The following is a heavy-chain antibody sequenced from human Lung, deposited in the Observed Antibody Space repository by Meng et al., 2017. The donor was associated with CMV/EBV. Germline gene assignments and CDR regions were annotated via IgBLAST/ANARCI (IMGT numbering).Heavy chain of an antibody. CDR2: ISSSGSTI. CDR3: ARDLVSYDFWSGYSALKGNYYGMDV. J-gene: IGHJ6*02. V-gene: IGHV3-48*03. Sequence: GGSLRLXCAASGFTFSSYEMNWVRQAPGKGLEWVSYISSSGSTIYYADSVKGRFTISRDNAKNLLYLQMNSLRAEDTAVYYCARDLVSYDFWSGYSALKGNYYGMDVXGQGXTVTVSS. D-gene: IGHD3-3*01. CDR1: GFTFSSYE.